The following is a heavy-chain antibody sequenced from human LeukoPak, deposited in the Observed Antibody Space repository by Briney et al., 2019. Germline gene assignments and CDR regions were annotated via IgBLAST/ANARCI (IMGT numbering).Heavy chain of an antibody. J-gene: IGHJ5*02. CDR1: GFTFSGSA. D-gene: IGHD1-26*01. V-gene: IGHV3-23*01. Sequence: GGSLRLSCAASGFTFSGSAMSWVRQTPGKGLEWVSVISDSGSTTYYADSVKGRFTISRDNSKNTLYLQMNSLRAEDTAVYYCAKDGTSGSSDFDPWGQGTLVTVSS. CDR2: ISDSGSTT. CDR3: AKDGTSGSSDFDP.